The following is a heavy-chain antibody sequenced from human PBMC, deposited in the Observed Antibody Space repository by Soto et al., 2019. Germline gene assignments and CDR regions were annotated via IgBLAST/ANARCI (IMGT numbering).Heavy chain of an antibody. D-gene: IGHD3-22*01. Sequence: PSETLSLTCTCSGGYVSSDYWSWIRQPPGKGLEWVGYVYNNGGTKYNPSLKSRFTISVDTSNNQFSLKLTSLTAADTAVYYCARGYYYDTSGYYSAFDIWGQGTMVTVSS. V-gene: IGHV4-59*02. CDR1: GGYVSSDY. CDR3: ARGYYYDTSGYYSAFDI. J-gene: IGHJ3*02. CDR2: VYNNGGT.